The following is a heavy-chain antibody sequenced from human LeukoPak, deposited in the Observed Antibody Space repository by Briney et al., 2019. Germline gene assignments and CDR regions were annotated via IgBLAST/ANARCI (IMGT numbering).Heavy chain of an antibody. J-gene: IGHJ4*02. CDR2: INPYNGIT. Sequence: ASVKVSCTASGYTFTDHFLHWIRQAPGQGLEWVGEINPYNGITKYAWRFQGRVSITRDTSISTAFMEVSRLTSDDTAVYYCARDNSLNDFDFWGQGTLVTVAS. V-gene: IGHV1-2*02. CDR3: ARDNSLNDFDF. D-gene: IGHD1-1*01. CDR1: GYTFTDHF.